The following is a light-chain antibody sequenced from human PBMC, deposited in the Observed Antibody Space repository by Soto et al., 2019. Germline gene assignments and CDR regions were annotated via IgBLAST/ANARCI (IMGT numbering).Light chain of an antibody. Sequence: DIQMTQSPSTLSASVGDRVTITCRASQSISSWLAWYQQKPGKAPKLLIYDASSLESGVPSRFSGSGSGTEFTLTISSLQPDDFATYYCQQYNSFALTFGGGTKVEIK. CDR2: DAS. CDR1: QSISSW. CDR3: QQYNSFALT. V-gene: IGKV1-5*01. J-gene: IGKJ4*01.